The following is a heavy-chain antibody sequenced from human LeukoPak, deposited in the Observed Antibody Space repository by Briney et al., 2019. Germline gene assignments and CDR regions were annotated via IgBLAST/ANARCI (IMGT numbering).Heavy chain of an antibody. Sequence: GGSLKLSCAASGFTFRSYTMNWVRQAPGKGLEWVSSISSGGSYIYYADSVKGRFTISRDNTKNSLYLQMNSLRAEDTAVYYCATTSEDYWGQGTLVTVSS. CDR2: ISSGGSYI. CDR3: ATTSEDY. J-gene: IGHJ4*02. CDR1: GFTFRSYT. V-gene: IGHV3-21*01.